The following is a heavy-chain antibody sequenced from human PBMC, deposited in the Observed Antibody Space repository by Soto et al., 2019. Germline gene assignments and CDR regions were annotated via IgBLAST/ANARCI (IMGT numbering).Heavy chain of an antibody. CDR2: IYFTGNT. J-gene: IGHJ5*02. D-gene: IGHD3-16*01. Sequence: SETLSLTCTVAADSVSSGNYYWSWIRQPPGKGLEWIGSIYFTGNTNYNPSLKSRLTMSIDTSRNLFSLRLGSVTAADTAVYYCGRVPVDTYMIYWSDPWGQGTLVTVSS. V-gene: IGHV4-61*01. CDR3: GRVPVDTYMIYWSDP. CDR1: ADSVSSGNYY.